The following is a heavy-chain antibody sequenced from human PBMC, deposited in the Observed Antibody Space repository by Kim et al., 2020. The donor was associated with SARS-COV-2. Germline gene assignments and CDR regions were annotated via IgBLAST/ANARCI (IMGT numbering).Heavy chain of an antibody. CDR3: ARDGTGEFLLWFGELILPNYYYGMDV. D-gene: IGHD3-10*01. J-gene: IGHJ6*02. V-gene: IGHV7-4-1*02. CDR1: GYTFTSYA. CDR2: INTNTGNP. Sequence: ASVKVSCKASGYTFTSYAMNWVRQAPGQGLEWMGWINTNTGNPTYAQGFTGRFVFSLDTSVSTAYLQISSLKAEDTAVYYCARDGTGEFLLWFGELILPNYYYGMDVWGQGTTVTVSS.